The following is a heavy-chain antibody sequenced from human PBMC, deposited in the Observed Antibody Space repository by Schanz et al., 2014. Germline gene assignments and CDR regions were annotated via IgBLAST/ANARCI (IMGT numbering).Heavy chain of an antibody. CDR1: GFTFSDYA. CDR2: ITSDGGGT. CDR3: ARSPHYRERKQRSARPTTTNL. J-gene: IGHJ4*02. V-gene: IGHV3-64D*06. Sequence: EVQLVESGGGLVQPGGSLIISCSASGFTFSDYALHWVRQAPGKGLEYVSAITSDGGGTYYADSVKGRFIISRDTSRNMLFLQMSSLTSDTAVYYCARSPHYRERKQRSARPTTTNLWGQGTLVTVFS. D-gene: IGHD1-26*01.